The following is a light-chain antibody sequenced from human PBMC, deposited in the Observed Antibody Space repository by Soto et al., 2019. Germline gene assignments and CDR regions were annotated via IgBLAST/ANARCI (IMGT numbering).Light chain of an antibody. CDR2: GAS. CDR1: QSVTTR. J-gene: IGKJ5*01. CDR3: QQYGGSPIT. V-gene: IGKV3-20*01. Sequence: EIVLTQSPDTLPLSPGGRATLSCRASQSVTTRLAWYQQKPGQPPRLLISGASVRASGVPVRISGSGSGTDFTLTISRLEPEDFALYYCQQYGGSPITFGLGTRLEVK.